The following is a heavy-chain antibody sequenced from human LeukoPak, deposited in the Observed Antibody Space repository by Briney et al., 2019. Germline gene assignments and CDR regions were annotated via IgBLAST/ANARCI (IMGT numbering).Heavy chain of an antibody. V-gene: IGHV3-23*01. CDR2: ITSGVGIT. J-gene: IGHJ4*02. CDR1: GLTFSTFG. D-gene: IGHD3-22*01. CDR3: AKGDYYDLDY. Sequence: GGSLRLSCAASGLTFSTFGMNWVRQAPGKGLEWVSIITSGVGITYYADSVKGRFTISRDNSKNTLYLQMSSLRAEDTAVYYCAKGDYYDLDYWGQGTLVTVS.